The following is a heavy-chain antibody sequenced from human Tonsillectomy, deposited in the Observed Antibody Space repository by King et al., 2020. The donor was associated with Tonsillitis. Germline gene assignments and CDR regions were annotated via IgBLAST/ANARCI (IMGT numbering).Heavy chain of an antibody. CDR3: AKHLWAGYNSYYYFDL. V-gene: IGHV3-23*04. Sequence: VQLVESGGGLVQPGGSLRLSCVASGFTFSNYGMSWVRQAPGKGLEWVSVISGSGGDTHYADSVKGRFTISRDHSKNTLFLQMNSLRAEDTAEYYCAKHLWAGYNSYYYFDLWGRGTLVTVSS. CDR1: GFTFSNYG. CDR2: ISGSGGDT. J-gene: IGHJ2*01. D-gene: IGHD5-24*01.